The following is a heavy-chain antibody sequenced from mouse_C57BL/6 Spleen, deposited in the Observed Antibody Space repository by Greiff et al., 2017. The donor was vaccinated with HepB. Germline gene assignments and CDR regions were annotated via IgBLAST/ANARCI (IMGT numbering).Heavy chain of an antibody. V-gene: IGHV5-17*01. CDR1: GFTFSDYG. J-gene: IGHJ1*03. CDR2: ISSGSSTI. CDR3: ARTYYGSSYHWYFDV. D-gene: IGHD1-1*01. Sequence: EVKLMESGGGLVKPGGSLKLSCAASGFTFSDYGMHWVRQAPEKGLEWVAYISSGSSTIYYADTVKGRFTISRDNAKNTLFLQRTSLRSEDTAMYYCARTYYGSSYHWYFDVWGTGTTVTVSS.